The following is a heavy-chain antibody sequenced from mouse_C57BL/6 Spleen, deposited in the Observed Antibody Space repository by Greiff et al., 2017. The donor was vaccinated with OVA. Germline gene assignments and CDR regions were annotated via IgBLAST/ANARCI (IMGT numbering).Heavy chain of an antibody. J-gene: IGHJ1*03. V-gene: IGHV1-82*01. CDR1: GYAFSSSW. D-gene: IGHD1-1*01. CDR2: IYPGDGDT. Sequence: VQLQQSGPELVKPGASVKISCKASGYAFSSSWMNWVKQRPGKGLEWIGRIYPGDGDTNYNGKFKGKATLTADKSSSTAYMQLSSLTSEDSAVYFCVSYYGSYWYFDVWGTGTTVTVSS. CDR3: VSYYGSYWYFDV.